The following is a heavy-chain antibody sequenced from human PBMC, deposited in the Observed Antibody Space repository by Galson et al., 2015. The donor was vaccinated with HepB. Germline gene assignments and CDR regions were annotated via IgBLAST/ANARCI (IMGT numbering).Heavy chain of an antibody. CDR3: AAGGGATYYYDNSGYWPLDY. V-gene: IGHV1-18*01. J-gene: IGHJ4*02. CDR1: GYTFTSYG. Sequence: SVKVSCKASGYTFTSYGISWVRQAPGQGLEWMGWISAYNGNTNYAQKLQGRVTMTTDTSTSTAYMELRSLRSDDTAVYYCAAGGGATYYYDNSGYWPLDYWGQGTLVTVSS. D-gene: IGHD3-22*01. CDR2: ISAYNGNT.